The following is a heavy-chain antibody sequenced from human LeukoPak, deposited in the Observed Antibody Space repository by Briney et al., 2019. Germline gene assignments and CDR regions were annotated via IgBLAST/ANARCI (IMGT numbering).Heavy chain of an antibody. J-gene: IGHJ4*02. CDR3: VRHTRRSPGDY. CDR2: IRDDGSDK. V-gene: IGHV3-7*01. Sequence: PGGSLRLSCAASGFTFSSYWMTWVRQAPGKGLEWMANIRDDGSDKYYVDSVKGRFTISRDNAQNTLLLQMDSLKVEYTAVYYCVRHTRRSPGDYWGQGTLVTVST. D-gene: IGHD1-26*01. CDR1: GFTFSSYW.